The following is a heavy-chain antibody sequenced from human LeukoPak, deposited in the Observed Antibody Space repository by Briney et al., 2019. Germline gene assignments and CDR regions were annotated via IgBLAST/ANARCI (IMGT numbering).Heavy chain of an antibody. J-gene: IGHJ4*02. CDR1: GGSISSSSYY. CDR3: ARVAGTTRWGYFDY. CDR2: IYYSGST. Sequence: SETLSLTCTVSGGSISSSSYYWGWIRQPPGKGLEWIGSIYYSGSTYYNPSLKSRVTISVDTSKNQFSLKLSSVTAADTAVYYCARVAGTTRWGYFDYWGQGTLVTVSS. V-gene: IGHV4-39*07. D-gene: IGHD1-1*01.